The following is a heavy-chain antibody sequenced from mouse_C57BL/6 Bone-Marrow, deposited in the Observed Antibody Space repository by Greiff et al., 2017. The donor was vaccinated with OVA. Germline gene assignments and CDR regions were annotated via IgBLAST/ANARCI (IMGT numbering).Heavy chain of an antibody. Sequence: QVHVKQSGAELVRPGASVKLSCKASGYTFTDYYINWVKQRPGQGLEWIARIYPGSGNTYYNEKFKGKATLTAEKSSSTAYMQLSSLTSEDSAVYFCARCSWLQFDYWGQGTTLTVSS. CDR1: GYTFTDYY. CDR2: IYPGSGNT. D-gene: IGHD2-2*01. J-gene: IGHJ2*01. V-gene: IGHV1-76*01. CDR3: ARCSWLQFDY.